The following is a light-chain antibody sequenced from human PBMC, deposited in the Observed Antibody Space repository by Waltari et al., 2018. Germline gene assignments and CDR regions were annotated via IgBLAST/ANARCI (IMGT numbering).Light chain of an antibody. CDR2: VNSDGSH. J-gene: IGLJ3*02. Sequence: QLVLTQSPSASASLGASVKLTCTLSGGHSSNVIAWHQQQPEKGPRYLMKVNSDGSHSKGDEIPDRFSGSSSGAERYLTISSVQSEDEADYYCQTGGHGTWVFGGGTKLTVI. CDR1: GGHSSNV. V-gene: IGLV4-69*01. CDR3: QTGGHGTWV.